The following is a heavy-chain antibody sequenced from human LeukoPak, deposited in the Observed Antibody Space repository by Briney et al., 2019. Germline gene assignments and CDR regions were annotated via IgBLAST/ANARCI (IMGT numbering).Heavy chain of an antibody. J-gene: IGHJ4*02. Sequence: GGSLRLSCAASGFTFSSYAMHWVRQAPGKGLEWVAVISYDGSNKYYADSVKGRFTISRDNSKNTLYLQMNSLRAEDTAVYYCAKGSEEWLLRCYFDYWGQGTLVTVSS. CDR1: GFTFSSYA. D-gene: IGHD3-3*01. CDR3: AKGSEEWLLRCYFDY. V-gene: IGHV3-30-3*01. CDR2: ISYDGSNK.